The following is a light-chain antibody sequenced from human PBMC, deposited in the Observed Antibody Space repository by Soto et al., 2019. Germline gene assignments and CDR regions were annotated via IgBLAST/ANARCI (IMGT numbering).Light chain of an antibody. J-gene: IGKJ4*01. CDR2: AAS. CDR3: LQHNNYPLT. Sequence: DIQMTQSPSSLSASVGDRVTITCRARQNINSYLNWYQQKPGKAPKLLIYAASSLQSGVPSRFSGSGSGTEFTLTISSLQPEDFATYYCLQHNNYPLTFGGGTKVDIK. V-gene: IGKV1-17*01. CDR1: QNINSY.